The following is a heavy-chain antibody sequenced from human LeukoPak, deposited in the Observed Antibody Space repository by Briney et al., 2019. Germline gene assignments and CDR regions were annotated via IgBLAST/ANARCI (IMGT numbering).Heavy chain of an antibody. CDR3: AKDNLWFGELLTYFAY. J-gene: IGHJ4*02. D-gene: IGHD3-10*01. V-gene: IGHV3-23*01. CDR2: ISGSGGST. Sequence: GGSLRLSCAASGFTFSSYAMSWVRQAPGKGLEWVSAISGSGGSTYYADSVKGRFTISRDNSKNTLYLQMNSLRAEDTAVYYCAKDNLWFGELLTYFAYWGQGTLVTVSS. CDR1: GFTFSSYA.